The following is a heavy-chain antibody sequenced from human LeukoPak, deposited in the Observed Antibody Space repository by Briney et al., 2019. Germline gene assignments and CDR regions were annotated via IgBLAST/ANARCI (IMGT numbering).Heavy chain of an antibody. J-gene: IGHJ6*03. CDR2: INHSGST. V-gene: IGHV4-39*07. CDR1: GGSISSSSYY. D-gene: IGHD6-19*01. Sequence: PSETLSLTCTVSGGSISSSSYYWSWIRQPPGKGLEWIGEINHSGSTNYNPSLKSRVTISVDTSKNQFSLKLSSVTAADTAVYYCARGGSGGHSYYYYYMDVWGKGTTVTISS. CDR3: ARGGSGGHSYYYYYMDV.